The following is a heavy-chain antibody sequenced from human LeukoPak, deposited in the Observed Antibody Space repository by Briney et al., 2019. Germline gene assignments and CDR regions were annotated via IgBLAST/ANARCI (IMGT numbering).Heavy chain of an antibody. CDR1: GFTFDDYG. J-gene: IGHJ3*02. CDR3: ARLGQQHDAFDI. CDR2: IKQDGSEK. Sequence: GGSLRLSCAASGFTFDDYGMSWVRQAPGKGLEWVANIKQDGSEKYYVDSVKGRFTISRDNAKNSLYLQMNSLRAEDTAVYYCARLGQQHDAFDIWGQGTMVTVSS. D-gene: IGHD6-13*01. V-gene: IGHV3-7*01.